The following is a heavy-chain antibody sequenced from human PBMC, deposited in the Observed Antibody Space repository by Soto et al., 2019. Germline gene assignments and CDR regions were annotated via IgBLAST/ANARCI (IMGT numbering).Heavy chain of an antibody. CDR2: MNSNTGNT. CDR1: GYTFSNHD. CDR3: ARGSGSYGDEGTVL. Sequence: DSLQVSCKAFGYTFSNHDINWVRQATGQGLEWMGWMNSNTGNTGYAQKFQGRVTMTRNPSISTAYMELSSLRSEDTAVYYCARGSGSYGDEGTVLWGQGTGVSVCS. D-gene: IGHD3-16*01. V-gene: IGHV1-8*02. J-gene: IGHJ4*02.